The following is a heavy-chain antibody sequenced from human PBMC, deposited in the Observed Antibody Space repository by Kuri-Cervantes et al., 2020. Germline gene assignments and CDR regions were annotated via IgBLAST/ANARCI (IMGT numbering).Heavy chain of an antibody. D-gene: IGHD2-8*02. CDR3: AKAGYCTGGVCYRTKSGEGAFDI. Sequence: GESLKISCRTDGFTFSSHAMSWVRQAPGRGLEWVSSIKDDGGRTHYTDSVRGRFTISRDNSMNTLYLQMDSLRTEDTAVYYCAKAGYCTGGVCYRTKSGEGAFDIWGQGTMVTVSS. J-gene: IGHJ3*02. CDR1: GFTFSSHA. V-gene: IGHV3-23*01. CDR2: IKDDGGRT.